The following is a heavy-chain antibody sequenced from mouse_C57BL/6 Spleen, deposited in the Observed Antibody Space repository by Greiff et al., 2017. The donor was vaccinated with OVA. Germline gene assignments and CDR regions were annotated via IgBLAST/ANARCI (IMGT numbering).Heavy chain of an antibody. J-gene: IGHJ2*01. CDR1: GYAFSSSW. V-gene: IGHV1-82*01. Sequence: QVQLKQSGPELVKPGASVKISCKASGYAFSSSWMNWVKQRPGKGLEWIGRIYPGDGDTNYNGKFKGKATLTADKSSSTAYMELRSLTSEDSAVYYCTRSGYYGPLDYWGQGTTLTVSS. CDR2: IYPGDGDT. CDR3: TRSGYYGPLDY. D-gene: IGHD1-1*01.